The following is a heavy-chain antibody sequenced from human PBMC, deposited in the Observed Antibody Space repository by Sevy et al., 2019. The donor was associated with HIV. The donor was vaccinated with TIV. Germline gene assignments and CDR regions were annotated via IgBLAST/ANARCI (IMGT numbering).Heavy chain of an antibody. D-gene: IGHD6-19*01. V-gene: IGHV3-30-3*01. CDR3: ARDGRGWYGGYLDY. Sequence: GGSLRLSCSASGFSFSSYAIHWVRQAPGKGLEWVAVISYDGDNRNYADSVKGRFTISRDNSKNTLFLQMNSLRAEDTAVYYCARDGRGWYGGYLDYWGQGTLVTVSS. J-gene: IGHJ4*02. CDR2: ISYDGDNR. CDR1: GFSFSSYA.